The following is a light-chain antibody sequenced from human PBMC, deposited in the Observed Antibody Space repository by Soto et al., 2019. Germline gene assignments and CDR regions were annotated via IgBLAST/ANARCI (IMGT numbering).Light chain of an antibody. CDR1: QSISSW. V-gene: IGKV1-5*01. CDR2: DAS. CDR3: QQYNSYSIRT. J-gene: IGKJ1*01. Sequence: DIQMTQSPSTLSASVGDRVTITCRASQSISSWLAWYQQKPGKAPKLLIYDASSLESGVPSSFSGSGSGTEFTLTISSLQPDDFATYYCQQYNSYSIRTFGQGTKVEIK.